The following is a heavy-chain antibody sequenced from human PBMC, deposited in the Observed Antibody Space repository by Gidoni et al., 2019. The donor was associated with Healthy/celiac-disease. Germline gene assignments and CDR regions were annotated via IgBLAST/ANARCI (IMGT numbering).Heavy chain of an antibody. CDR2: INHSGST. J-gene: IGHJ4*02. D-gene: IGHD5-12*01. CDR3: ARGRSGWLQFGQRFDY. CDR1: GGSFSGYY. V-gene: IGHV4-34*01. Sequence: QVQLQQWGAGRLKPSETLSLTCAVYGGSFSGYYWSWIRQPPGKGLEWIGEINHSGSTNYNPSLKSRVTISVDTSKNQFSLKLSSVTAADTAVYYCARGRSGWLQFGQRFDYWGQGTLVTVSS.